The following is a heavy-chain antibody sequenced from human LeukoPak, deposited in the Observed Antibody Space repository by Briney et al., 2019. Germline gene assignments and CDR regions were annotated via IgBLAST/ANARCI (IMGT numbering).Heavy chain of an antibody. CDR2: IYYSGST. CDR1: GGSISSSSYF. J-gene: IGHJ4*02. CDR3: ARVDSSGYHSDY. D-gene: IGHD3-22*01. V-gene: IGHV4-39*07. Sequence: SETLSLTCTVSGGSISSSSYFWRWIRQPPGKGLEWIGTIYYSGSTQYNPSLKSRVTISVDTSKNQFSLRLSSVTAADTAVYYCARVDSSGYHSDYWGQGTLVTVSS.